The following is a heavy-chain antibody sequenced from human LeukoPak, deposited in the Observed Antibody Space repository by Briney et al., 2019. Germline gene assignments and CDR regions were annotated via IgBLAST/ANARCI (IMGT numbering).Heavy chain of an antibody. CDR2: IYPGDSDT. V-gene: IGHV5-51*01. J-gene: IGHJ4*02. CDR3: ARREHGDSHENYFDY. Sequence: GESLKISCKGSGYSFTSYWIGWVRQMPGKGLEWMGIIYPGDSDTRYSPSFQGQVTISADKSISTAYLQWSSLKASDTAMYYCARREHGDSHENYFDYWGQGTLATVSS. D-gene: IGHD2-21*01. CDR1: GYSFTSYW.